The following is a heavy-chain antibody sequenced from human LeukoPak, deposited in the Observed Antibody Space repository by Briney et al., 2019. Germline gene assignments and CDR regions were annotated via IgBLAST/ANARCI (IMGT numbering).Heavy chain of an antibody. D-gene: IGHD6-13*01. CDR2: IYSGGNT. J-gene: IGHJ4*02. V-gene: IGHV3-53*01. Sequence: GGSLRLSCAASGFTVSSNYMGWVRQAPGKGLEWVSVIYSGGNTYYADSMKGRFTISRDNSRNTMDFQMNSLRAEDTAVYYCARCDSSSWYGIDYWGQGTLVTVSS. CDR1: GFTVSSNY. CDR3: ARCDSSSWYGIDY.